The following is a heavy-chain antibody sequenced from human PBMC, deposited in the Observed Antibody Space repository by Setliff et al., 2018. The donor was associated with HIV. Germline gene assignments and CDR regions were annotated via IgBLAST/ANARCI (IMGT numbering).Heavy chain of an antibody. CDR3: ARGTQSRDSSGAPHDY. CDR2: IKEDGSEK. D-gene: IGHD3-22*01. Sequence: GGSLRLSCEASGFIFSRYWMSWVRQAPGKGLEWVANIKEDGSEKYYVDSVKGRFTISRDNAKNSLYLQMNSLRAEDTAVYYCARGTQSRDSSGAPHDYWGQGTLVTVPQ. V-gene: IGHV3-7*03. CDR1: GFIFSRYW. J-gene: IGHJ4*02.